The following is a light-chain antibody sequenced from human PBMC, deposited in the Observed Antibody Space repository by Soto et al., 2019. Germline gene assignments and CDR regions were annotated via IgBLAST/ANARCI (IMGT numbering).Light chain of an antibody. CDR3: QVWDSSSDHVV. V-gene: IGLV3-21*04. Sequence: SYELTQPPSVSVAPGKTARITCGGNNIGSKSVHWYQQKPGQAPGLVISYDNDRPSGIPERFSGSDSGNTATLTISRVEVGDEADYYCQVWDSSSDHVVFGGGTKVTVL. CDR1: NIGSKS. J-gene: IGLJ3*02. CDR2: YDN.